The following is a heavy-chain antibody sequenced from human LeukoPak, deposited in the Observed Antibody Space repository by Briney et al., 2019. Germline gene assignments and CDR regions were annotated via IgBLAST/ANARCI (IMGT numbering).Heavy chain of an antibody. CDR3: ARNVGTASLGTNWLDP. J-gene: IGHJ5*02. V-gene: IGHV4-4*02. Sequence: PSETLSLTCAVSGVSISSHHRWSWVRQPPGKGLEWMGEIYHGGDSNYNPSLKSRVTISVDKSKNQLSLKLNSVTSADTAVYYCARNVGTASLGTNWLDPWGQGTLVTVSS. CDR1: GVSISSHHR. D-gene: IGHD1-1*01. CDR2: IYHGGDS.